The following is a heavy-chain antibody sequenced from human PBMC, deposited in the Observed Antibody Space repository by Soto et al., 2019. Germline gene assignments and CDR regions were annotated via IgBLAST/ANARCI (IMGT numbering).Heavy chain of an antibody. CDR3: AKDLGGLVYTFDY. V-gene: IGHV3-30*18. CDR2: ISNDGSNK. D-gene: IGHD6-19*01. CDR1: GFTFSSYG. Sequence: QVQLVESGGGGVQPGRSLRLSCAPSGFTFSSYGMHWVRQAPGKGLEGGTVISNDGSNKYYADSVKGRFPISRDNSKNTLYLQLNSLRAEDTAVYYCAKDLGGLVYTFDYWGQGTLVTVSS. J-gene: IGHJ4*02.